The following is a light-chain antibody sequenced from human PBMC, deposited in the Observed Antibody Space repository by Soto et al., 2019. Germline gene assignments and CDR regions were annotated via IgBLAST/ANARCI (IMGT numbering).Light chain of an antibody. CDR3: QQYDTLPYT. V-gene: IGKV1-33*01. Sequence: DIQMTQSPSSLSASVGDRVTITCQASHDITSYVNWYQHKPGKAPKLVIYHASNLEVGVPSRFSGSRSGADFTFTITGLQPEYIATYWCQQYDTLPYTFGQGTKLEIK. J-gene: IGKJ2*01. CDR2: HAS. CDR1: HDITSY.